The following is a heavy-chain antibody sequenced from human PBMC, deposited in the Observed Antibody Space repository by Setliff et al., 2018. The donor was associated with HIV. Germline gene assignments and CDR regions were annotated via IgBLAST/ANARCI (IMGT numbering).Heavy chain of an antibody. CDR2: INVGKGDT. J-gene: IGHJ4*01. D-gene: IGHD3-10*01. V-gene: IGHV1-3*01. Sequence: VSCKASGYTFTTYSMHWVRQAPGQSLEWMGWINVGKGDTKYSQEFQGRITITRDTSANTAYMELSSLRSDDTAVYFCARGALLAVFDFDYWGHGTLVTVSS. CDR3: ARGALLAVFDFDY. CDR1: GYTFTTYS.